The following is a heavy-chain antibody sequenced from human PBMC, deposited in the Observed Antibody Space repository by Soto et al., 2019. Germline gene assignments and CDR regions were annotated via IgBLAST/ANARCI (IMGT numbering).Heavy chain of an antibody. D-gene: IGHD3-10*01. J-gene: IGHJ4*02. CDR2: ISGSGDSA. V-gene: IGHV3-23*01. Sequence: EVQLLESGGGLVQPGGSLRLSCAASGFTFNNYAMNWVRQAPGKGLEWVSAISGSGDSAYYADSVKCRFTISRDNSKNMLYMQMDSLRFEDTALFYCAKGSGSDDRRYWGQGTLVTVSS. CDR1: GFTFNNYA. CDR3: AKGSGSDDRRY.